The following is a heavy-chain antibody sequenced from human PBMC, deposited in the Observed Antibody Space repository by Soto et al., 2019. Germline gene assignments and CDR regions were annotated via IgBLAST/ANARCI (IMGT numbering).Heavy chain of an antibody. V-gene: IGHV3-48*02. CDR3: ARGDSSGWDFDY. D-gene: IGHD6-19*01. CDR1: KFTFSNYN. J-gene: IGHJ4*02. Sequence: EVQLVESGGGLVQPGGSLRLSCAASKFTFSNYNMNWVRQAPGKGLEWVSYISSSESTIYYADSVKDRFVIYRDNAKNELYLQMNSLRDEDTAVYYCARGDSSGWDFDYWGQGTLVTVSS. CDR2: ISSSESTI.